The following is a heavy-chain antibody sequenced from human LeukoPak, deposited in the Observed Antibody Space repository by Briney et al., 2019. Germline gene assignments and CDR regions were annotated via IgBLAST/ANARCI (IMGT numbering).Heavy chain of an antibody. D-gene: IGHD6-6*01. CDR2: ISSSSNSI. CDR3: ARGGAARPDI. CDR1: GFTFSSHW. J-gene: IGHJ3*02. Sequence: GGSLRLSCAASGFTFSSHWMSWVRQAPGKGLDWVSYISSSSNSIYYADSVKGRFTISRDNAKNSLYLQMNNLRAEDTAVYYCARGGAARPDIWGQGTMVTVSS. V-gene: IGHV3-48*01.